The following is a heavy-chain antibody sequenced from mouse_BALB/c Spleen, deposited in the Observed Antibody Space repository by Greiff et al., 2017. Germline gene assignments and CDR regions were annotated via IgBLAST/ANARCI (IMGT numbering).Heavy chain of an antibody. J-gene: IGHJ3*01. V-gene: IGHV3-8*02. CDR1: GDSITSGY. Sequence: EVKVVESGPSLVKPSQTLSLTCSVTGDSITSGYWNWIRKFPGNKLEYMGYISYSGSTYYNPSLKSRISITRDTSKNQYYLQLNSVTTEDTATYYCARGGGYDVGFAYWGQGTLVTVSA. D-gene: IGHD2-14*01. CDR2: ISYSGST. CDR3: ARGGGYDVGFAY.